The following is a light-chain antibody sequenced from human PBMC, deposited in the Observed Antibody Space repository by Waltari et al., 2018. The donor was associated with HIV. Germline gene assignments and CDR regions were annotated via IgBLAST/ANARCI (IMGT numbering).Light chain of an antibody. V-gene: IGLV2-14*03. J-gene: IGLJ1*01. Sequence: QSALTQPASVSGSLGPSITISCTGTSSDGGGYNYVSWYQQHPGKAPKLMIYDVSNRPSGVSNRFSGSKSGNTASLTISGLQAEDEADYYCSSYTSSSTPLYVFGTGTKVTVL. CDR1: SSDGGGYNY. CDR2: DVS. CDR3: SSYTSSSTPLYV.